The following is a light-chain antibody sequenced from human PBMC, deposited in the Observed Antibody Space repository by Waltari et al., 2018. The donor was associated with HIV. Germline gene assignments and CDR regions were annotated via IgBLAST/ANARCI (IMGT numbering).Light chain of an antibody. J-gene: IGLJ2*01. CDR2: DLT. Sequence: QSALTQPRSVSGSPGQSVTISCTGTSSAVGGYHYVSWYQQLPGKAPKLMIYDLTERPSGVPDRFSGSKSGNTASLTISGLQAEDEADYYCCSFAGSYTWLFGGGTKLTVL. V-gene: IGLV2-11*01. CDR1: SSAVGGYHY. CDR3: CSFAGSYTWL.